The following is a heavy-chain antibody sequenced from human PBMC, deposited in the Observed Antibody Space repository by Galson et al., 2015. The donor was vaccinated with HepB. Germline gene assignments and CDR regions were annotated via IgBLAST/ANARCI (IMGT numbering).Heavy chain of an antibody. CDR3: AKRGYFDY. CDR2: VSAGGSST. J-gene: IGHJ4*02. Sequence: SLRLSCAASGFTFSSYAMSWVRQATGKGLEWVSSVSAGGSSTYYADSVKGRFTISRDNSKNTLFLQMNNLRAEDTAVYYCAKRGYFDYWGQGTLVTVSS. D-gene: IGHD3-16*01. V-gene: IGHV3-23*01. CDR1: GFTFSSYA.